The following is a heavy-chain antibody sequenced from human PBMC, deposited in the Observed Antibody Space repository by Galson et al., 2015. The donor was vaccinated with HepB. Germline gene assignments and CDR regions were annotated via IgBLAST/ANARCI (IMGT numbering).Heavy chain of an antibody. J-gene: IGHJ6*02. Sequence: SVKVSCKASGYTFTGYYMHWVRQAPGQGLEWMGWINPNSGGTNYAQKFQGWVTMTRDTSISTAYMELSRLRSDDTAVYYCARDVRGWVANGSGSFNYYYGMDGWGQGTTVTVSS. D-gene: IGHD3-10*01. CDR3: ARDVRGWVANGSGSFNYYYGMDG. CDR1: GYTFTGYY. V-gene: IGHV1-2*04. CDR2: INPNSGGT.